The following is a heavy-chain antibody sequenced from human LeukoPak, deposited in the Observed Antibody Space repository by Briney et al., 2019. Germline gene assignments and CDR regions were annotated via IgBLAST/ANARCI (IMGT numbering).Heavy chain of an antibody. J-gene: IGHJ4*02. Sequence: SETLSLTCAVYGGSFSGYYWSWIRQPPGKGLEWIGEINHSGSTNYNPSLKSRVTISVDTSKNLFSLKLSSVTAADTAVYYCARLYYYGSGSSNFDYWGQGTLVTVSS. V-gene: IGHV4-34*01. CDR2: INHSGST. CDR1: GGSFSGYY. D-gene: IGHD3-10*01. CDR3: ARLYYYGSGSSNFDY.